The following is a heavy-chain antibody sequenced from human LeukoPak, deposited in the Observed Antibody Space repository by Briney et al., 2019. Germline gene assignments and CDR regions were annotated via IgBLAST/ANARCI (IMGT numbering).Heavy chain of an antibody. D-gene: IGHD6-6*01. CDR1: GYSFTSYW. CDR3: ARTEYSSSRALRP. V-gene: IGHV5-51*01. CDR2: THPGASDT. Sequence: GESLKISCKGSGYSFTSYWIGWVRQLPGKGLEWMGITHPGASDTRYSPSFQGQVTISADKSISTAYLQWSSLKASDTAMYYCARTEYSSSRALRPWGQGTLVTVSS. J-gene: IGHJ5*02.